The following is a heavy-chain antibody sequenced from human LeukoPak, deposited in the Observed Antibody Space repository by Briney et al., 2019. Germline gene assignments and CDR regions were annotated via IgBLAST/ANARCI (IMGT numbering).Heavy chain of an antibody. D-gene: IGHD6-13*01. Sequence: GRSLRLSCAASGFTFSSAWMNWVRQAPGKGLEWGGRIKSETDGGATDYAAPVKGTFTISRDDSENTLYLQMNSLKTEDTAVYYCTRRSSAAGRQYFDYWGQGTLVTVSS. CDR2: IKSETDGGAT. CDR1: GFTFSSAW. J-gene: IGHJ4*02. CDR3: TRRSSAAGRQYFDY. V-gene: IGHV3-15*07.